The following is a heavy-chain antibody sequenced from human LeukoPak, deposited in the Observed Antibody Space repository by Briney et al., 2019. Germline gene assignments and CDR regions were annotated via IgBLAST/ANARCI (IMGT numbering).Heavy chain of an antibody. CDR3: ARSSYSSSSSV. D-gene: IGHD6-6*01. J-gene: IGHJ3*01. Sequence: GGSLRLSCVASGFTFNKYWMHWVRQIPGEGLVWVSRIDNNGVETVYADSVKGRFTISRDNAKNSLYLQINSLRAEDTAVYYCARSSYSSSSSVWGQGTMVTVSS. V-gene: IGHV3-74*01. CDR2: IDNNGVET. CDR1: GFTFNKYW.